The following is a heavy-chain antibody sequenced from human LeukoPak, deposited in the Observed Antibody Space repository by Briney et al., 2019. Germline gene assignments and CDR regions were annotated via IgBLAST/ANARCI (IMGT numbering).Heavy chain of an antibody. J-gene: IGHJ4*02. CDR2: IDSTTGGS. V-gene: IGHV3-23*01. CDR3: AKVNYYEPHF. CDR1: GFPFSSYS. Sequence: PGGSLRLSCAASGFPFSSYSMTWVRQAPGKGLEWVSTIDSTTGGSYYADSVKGRFIISRDNSQNTLYLQLNSLRVDDTAVYYCAKVNYYEPHFWGQGTLVTVSS. D-gene: IGHD3-22*01.